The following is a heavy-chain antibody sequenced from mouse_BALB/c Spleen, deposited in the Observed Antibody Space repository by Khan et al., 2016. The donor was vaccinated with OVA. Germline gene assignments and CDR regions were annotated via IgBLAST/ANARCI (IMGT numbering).Heavy chain of an antibody. CDR1: GYSFTTYY. D-gene: IGHD2-2*01. CDR3: KKQGYVAWLTY. V-gene: IGHV1S135*01. Sequence: EVQLQQSGPELMKPGASVKISCKASGYSFTTYYIHWVIQSHGKSLEWIGFIDPFSGGPTYNQKFKGKATLTADKSSSTAYLHLSNLTSEDSAVSDCKKQGYVAWLTYWGQGTLVTVSA. J-gene: IGHJ3*01. CDR2: IDPFSGGP.